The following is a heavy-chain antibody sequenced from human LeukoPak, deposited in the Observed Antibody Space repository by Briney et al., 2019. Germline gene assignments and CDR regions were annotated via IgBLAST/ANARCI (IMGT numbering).Heavy chain of an antibody. CDR3: AGGRYCSGGSCYYPYYYYYYMDV. Sequence: ASVKVSCKASGYTFTGYYMHWVRQAPGQGLEWMGWINPNSGGTNYAQKFQGRVTMTRDTSISTAYMELSRLRSDDTAVYYCAGGRYCSGGSCYYPYYYYYYMDVWGKGTTVTVSS. CDR1: GYTFTGYY. V-gene: IGHV1-2*02. CDR2: INPNSGGT. J-gene: IGHJ6*03. D-gene: IGHD2-15*01.